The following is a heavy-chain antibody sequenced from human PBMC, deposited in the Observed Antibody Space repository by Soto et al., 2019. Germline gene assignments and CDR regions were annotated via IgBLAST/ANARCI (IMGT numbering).Heavy chain of an antibody. CDR3: ASSSPFHD. Sequence: SETLSLTCSVSSASLSSSTYYWSWIRQPPGRGPEWIGSIYYSGNTYYKPSLKSRVSISIDTSRNQFSLKLTSVTAADTGVYYCASSSPFHDWGPRILVTVSS. V-gene: IGHV4-39*01. J-gene: IGHJ4*02. CDR2: IYYSGNT. D-gene: IGHD6-6*01. CDR1: SASLSSSTYY.